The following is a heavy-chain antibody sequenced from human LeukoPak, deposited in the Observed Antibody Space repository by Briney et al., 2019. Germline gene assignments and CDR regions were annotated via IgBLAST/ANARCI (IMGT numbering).Heavy chain of an antibody. J-gene: IGHJ4*02. Sequence: SETLSLTFPFSGDSISVFYRTWIRQPPGRGLEWIGYIYYDGSTKYNPSLKSRVTISVDTSKNQFSLKLTSLTAADTAVYYCVRRGGWSGQSFDYWGQGTLVTVSS. D-gene: IGHD3-3*01. CDR3: VRRGGWSGQSFDY. V-gene: IGHV4-59*01. CDR1: GDSISVFY. CDR2: IYYDGST.